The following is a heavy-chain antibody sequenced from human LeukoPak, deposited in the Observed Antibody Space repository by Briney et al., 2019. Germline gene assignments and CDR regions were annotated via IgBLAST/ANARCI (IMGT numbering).Heavy chain of an antibody. V-gene: IGHV4-59*08. J-gene: IGHJ5*02. D-gene: IGHD3-10*01. CDR1: GGSMSSYY. CDR2: IYYSGST. CDR3: ARHSDYYGSGSYPRPGFDP. Sequence: SETLSLTCSVSGGSMSSYYWSWIRRPPGKGLEWIGNIYYSGSTNYNPSLKSRVTISIDTSKNQFSLKLSSVTAADTAVYYCARHSDYYGSGSYPRPGFDPWGQGTLVTVSS.